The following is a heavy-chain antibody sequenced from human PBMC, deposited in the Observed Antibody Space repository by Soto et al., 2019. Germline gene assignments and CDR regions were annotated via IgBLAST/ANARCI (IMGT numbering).Heavy chain of an antibody. Sequence: QVQLVQSGAEVKKPGASVKVSCKXSGYTFTSYDINWVRQATGQGLEWMGWMNPNSGNTGYAQKFQGRVTMTRNTSISTAYMELSSLRSEXTAVXYXARWPDGYYYYGMDVWGQGTTVTVSS. CDR1: GYTFTSYD. V-gene: IGHV1-8*01. J-gene: IGHJ6*02. CDR2: MNPNSGNT. CDR3: ARWPDGYYYYGMDV.